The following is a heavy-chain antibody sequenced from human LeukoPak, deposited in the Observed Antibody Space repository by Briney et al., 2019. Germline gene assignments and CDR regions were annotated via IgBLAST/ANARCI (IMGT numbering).Heavy chain of an antibody. D-gene: IGHD3-22*01. CDR2: IYYSGST. CDR3: ARLAVVIGAFDI. Sequence: PSETLSLTCTVSGGSISSYYWSWIRQPPGKGLEWIGYIYYSGSTNYNPSLQSRVTISVDTSKNQFCLKLSSVTAADTAVYYCARLAVVIGAFDIWGQGTMVTVSS. J-gene: IGHJ3*02. V-gene: IGHV4-59*01. CDR1: GGSISSYY.